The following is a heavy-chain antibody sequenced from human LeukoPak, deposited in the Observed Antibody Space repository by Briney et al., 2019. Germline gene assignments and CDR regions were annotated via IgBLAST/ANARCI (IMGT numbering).Heavy chain of an antibody. J-gene: IGHJ4*02. Sequence: SETLSLTCTVSGGSISSSSYYWGWIRQPPGKGLEWIGSIYYSGSTYYNPSLKSRVTISVDRSKNQFSLKLSSVTAADTAVYYCARGVGAPTRPFDYWGQGTLVTVSS. V-gene: IGHV4-39*07. CDR3: ARGVGAPTRPFDY. CDR2: IYYSGST. D-gene: IGHD1-26*01. CDR1: GGSISSSSYY.